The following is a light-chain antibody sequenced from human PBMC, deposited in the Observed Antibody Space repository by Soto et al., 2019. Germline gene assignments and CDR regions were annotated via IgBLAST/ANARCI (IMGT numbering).Light chain of an antibody. Sequence: EIVMTQSPATVSVSPGERATLSCRASQSVRTNLVWYQQKPGQSPRLLIYGASASAPDIPDRFTGSGSGTEFTLTSSPLQSEDSAFYCRQQHPDWFPLTFGGGTKLEIK. CDR2: GAS. CDR3: QQHPDWFPLT. CDR1: QSVRTN. J-gene: IGKJ4*01. V-gene: IGKV3-15*01.